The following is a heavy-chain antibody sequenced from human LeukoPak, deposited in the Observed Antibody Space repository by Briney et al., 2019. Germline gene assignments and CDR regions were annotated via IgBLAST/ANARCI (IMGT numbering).Heavy chain of an antibody. D-gene: IGHD2-15*01. Sequence: GGSLRLSCAASGFTFSDYYMSWIRQAPGKGLEWVSYISSSGSTIYYADSVKGRFTIPRDNAKNSLYLQMNSLRAEDTAVYYCARGPREGVAARGYMDVWGKGTTVTISS. V-gene: IGHV3-11*04. CDR2: ISSSGSTI. CDR3: ARGPREGVAARGYMDV. J-gene: IGHJ6*03. CDR1: GFTFSDYY.